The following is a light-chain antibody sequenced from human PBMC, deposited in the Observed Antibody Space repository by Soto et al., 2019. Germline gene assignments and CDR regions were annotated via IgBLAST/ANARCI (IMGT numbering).Light chain of an antibody. CDR1: SSDVGAYNY. CDR2: DVT. V-gene: IGLV2-14*01. Sequence: QSVLTQPASVSGSPGQSIAISCTGTSSDVGAYNYVSWYQQHPGKVPKLVIYDVTNRPSGVSARFSGSKSGNTASLTISGLQAEDEADYYCSSYTSNTAPYVFGTGTKVTVL. CDR3: SSYTSNTAPYV. J-gene: IGLJ1*01.